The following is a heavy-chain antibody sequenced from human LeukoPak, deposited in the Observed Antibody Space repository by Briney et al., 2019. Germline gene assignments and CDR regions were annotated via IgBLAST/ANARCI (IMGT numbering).Heavy chain of an antibody. J-gene: IGHJ6*02. V-gene: IGHV4-59*08. Sequence: SETLSLTCTVSGDYNSSFYWSWIRQSSGKGLEWIGYIYSNGRTIYNPSVKSRVTISVDTSKNQFSLRLSSVTAADTAMYYCARHPPVPLFENGMDVWGQGTTVTVSS. CDR2: IYSNGRT. CDR3: ARHPPVPLFENGMDV. CDR1: GDYNSSFY.